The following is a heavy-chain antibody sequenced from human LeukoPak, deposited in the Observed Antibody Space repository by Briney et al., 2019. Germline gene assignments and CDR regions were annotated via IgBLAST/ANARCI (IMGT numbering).Heavy chain of an antibody. V-gene: IGHV3-21*06. CDR2: ISSSSTYI. CDR1: GFTFSNYN. CDR3: VRDRTVSTILDY. D-gene: IGHD5/OR15-5a*01. Sequence: PGGSLRLSCAASGFTFSNYNMNWVRQAPGKGLEWLSSISSSSTYIYYADSVKGRFTISRDNAKNTVYLQMNSLRDEDTAVYYCVRDRTVSTILDYWGQGTLVTVSS. J-gene: IGHJ4*02.